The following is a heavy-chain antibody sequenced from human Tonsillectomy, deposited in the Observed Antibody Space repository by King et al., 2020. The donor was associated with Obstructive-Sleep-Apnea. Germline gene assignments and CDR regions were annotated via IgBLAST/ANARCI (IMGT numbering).Heavy chain of an antibody. CDR3: ARIGMDA. CDR1: GGSFSGYY. J-gene: IGHJ6*02. V-gene: IGHV4-34*01. Sequence: VQLQQWGAGLLKPSETLSLTCAVYGGSFSGYYWSWIRQSPGKGLEWVGEIDHTGSTNSNPSLKSRITISRATSKNHFSLKLSSVTAADTAVYRCARIGMDAWGQGTTVTVSS. CDR2: IDHTGST.